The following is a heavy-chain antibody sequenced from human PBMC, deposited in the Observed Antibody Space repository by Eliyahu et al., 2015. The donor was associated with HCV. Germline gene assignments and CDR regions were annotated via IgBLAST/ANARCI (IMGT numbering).Heavy chain of an antibody. CDR2: IYYSGST. CDR3: ARDSVADNFSWFDP. D-gene: IGHD6-19*01. J-gene: IGHJ5*02. V-gene: IGHV4-39*02. Sequence: QLQLQESGPGLVKHSETLSLTCTVSGGSISSSSYYWGWIRQPPGKGLEWIGSIYYSGSTYYNPSLKSRVTISVDTSKNQFSLKLSSVTAADTAVYYCARDSVADNFSWFDPWGQGTLVTVSS. CDR1: GGSISSSSYY.